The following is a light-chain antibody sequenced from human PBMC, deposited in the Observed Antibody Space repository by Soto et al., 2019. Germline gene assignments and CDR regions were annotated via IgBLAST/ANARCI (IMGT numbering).Light chain of an antibody. CDR1: QSISSW. CDR2: DAS. CDR3: QQYDVYWT. V-gene: IGKV1-5*01. J-gene: IGKJ1*01. Sequence: DIQMTQSPSTLSASVGDRVTITCRASQSISSWLAWYQQKPGKAPKLLIYDASSLESGVPSRFRGSGSGTEFTLTISSLRPDDFATYYCQQYDVYWTFGQGTKVDI.